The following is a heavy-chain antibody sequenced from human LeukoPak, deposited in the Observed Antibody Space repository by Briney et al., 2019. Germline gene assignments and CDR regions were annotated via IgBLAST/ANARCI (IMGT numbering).Heavy chain of an antibody. J-gene: IGHJ6*03. CDR2: IKHDGSEK. CDR3: ARGNAAAGTDYYYYYYMDV. CDR1: GFTFSRYW. V-gene: IGHV3-7*01. Sequence: GSLRLSCAASGFTFSRYWMSWVRQAPGKGLEWVANIKHDGSEKYYLDSVRGRFTISRDNAKNSLYLQMNSLRAEDTAVYYCARGNAAAGTDYYYYYYMDVWGKGTTVTISS. D-gene: IGHD6-13*01.